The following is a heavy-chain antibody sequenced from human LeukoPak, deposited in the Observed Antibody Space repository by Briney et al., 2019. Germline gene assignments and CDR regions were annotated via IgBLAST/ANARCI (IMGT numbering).Heavy chain of an antibody. Sequence: PGGSLRLSCAASGFTFSSYSMNWVRQAPGKGLEWVSSISSSSSYIYYADSVKGRFTISRDNAKNSLYLQMNSLRAEDTAVYYCARDRGYYDSSGYYRDYLGQGTLVTVSS. D-gene: IGHD3-22*01. CDR3: ARDRGYYDSSGYYRDY. CDR2: ISSSSSYI. J-gene: IGHJ4*02. V-gene: IGHV3-21*01. CDR1: GFTFSSYS.